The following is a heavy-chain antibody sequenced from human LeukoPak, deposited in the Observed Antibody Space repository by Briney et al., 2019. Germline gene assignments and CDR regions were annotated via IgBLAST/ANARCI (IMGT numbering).Heavy chain of an antibody. Sequence: SETLSLTCTVSGGSISSGGYYWSWIRQHPGKGLEWIGYIYYSGSTYYNPSLKSRVTISVDTSKNQFSLKLSSVTAADTAVYYCARGWWLVRGYFDYWGQGTLVTVSS. CDR3: ARGWWLVRGYFDY. V-gene: IGHV4-31*03. D-gene: IGHD6-19*01. J-gene: IGHJ4*02. CDR2: IYYSGST. CDR1: GGSISSGGYY.